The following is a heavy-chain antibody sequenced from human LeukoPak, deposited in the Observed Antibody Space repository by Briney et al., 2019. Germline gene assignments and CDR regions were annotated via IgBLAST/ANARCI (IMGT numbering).Heavy chain of an antibody. CDR2: IGTYNGNT. CDR3: ARSKAAVGWYVDMDV. CDR1: GYTFNSYG. V-gene: IGHV1-18*01. J-gene: IGHJ6*04. Sequence: ASVKVSCKGSGYTFNSYGFSWVRQAPGQGLEWMGWIGTYNGNTNYAQKFQGRVTMTTDTSTSTAYMELRSLRSDDTAMYYCARSKAAVGWYVDMDVWGTGTTVTVSS. D-gene: IGHD6-19*01.